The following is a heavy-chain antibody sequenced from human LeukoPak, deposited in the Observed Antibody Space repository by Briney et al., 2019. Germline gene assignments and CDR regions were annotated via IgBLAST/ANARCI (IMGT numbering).Heavy chain of an antibody. D-gene: IGHD5-12*01. V-gene: IGHV1-2*02. J-gene: IGHJ4*02. CDR3: ARDVDIVTTIHLPYFDY. Sequence: ASVKVSCKASGYTFTGYYMHWVRQAPGQGLEWMGWINPNSGGTNYAQKFQGRVTMTRDTSISTAYMELSRLRSDDTAVYYCARDVDIVTTIHLPYFDYWGQGTLVTVSS. CDR2: INPNSGGT. CDR1: GYTFTGYY.